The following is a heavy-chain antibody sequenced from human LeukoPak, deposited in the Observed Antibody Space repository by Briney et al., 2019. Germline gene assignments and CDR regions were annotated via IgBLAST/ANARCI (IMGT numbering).Heavy chain of an antibody. CDR1: GIIFSDYA. V-gene: IGHV3-23*01. CDR3: AKGKTPSSYAGLDY. D-gene: IGHD2-2*01. CDR2: VSGSDGST. Sequence: GGSLRLSCAASGIIFSDYAMSWVRQAPGKGLEWVSDVSGSDGSTYYADSVKGRFTISRDNSKKMLYLHMNSLRAEDTAVYYCAKGKTPSSYAGLDYWGQGTLVTVSS. J-gene: IGHJ4*02.